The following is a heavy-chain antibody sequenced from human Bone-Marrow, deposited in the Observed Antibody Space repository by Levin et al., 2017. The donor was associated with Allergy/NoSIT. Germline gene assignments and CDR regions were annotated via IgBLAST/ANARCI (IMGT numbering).Heavy chain of an antibody. CDR2: ISADGGGK. D-gene: IGHD3-10*01. V-gene: IGHV3-64*02. J-gene: IGHJ4*02. CDR1: GFTFSHHS. Sequence: GESLKISCAASGFTFSHHSMHWFRQAPGKGLEYLSAISADGGGKYYADSVRDRFTIPRDNSKNTVYFEMGRLRAEDMAVYYCAREDFGKFDYWGQGTLVTVSS. CDR3: AREDFGKFDY.